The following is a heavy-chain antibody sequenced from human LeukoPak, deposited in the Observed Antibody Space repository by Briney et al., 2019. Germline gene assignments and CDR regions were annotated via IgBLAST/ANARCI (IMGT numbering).Heavy chain of an antibody. V-gene: IGHV1-46*01. CDR3: ARATDQEFDY. D-gene: IGHD2-2*01. CDR2: IYPGGNYT. CDR1: GYTFTSHF. J-gene: IGHJ4*02. Sequence: ASVKVSCKASGYTFTSHFMHWVRQAPGQGLEWMGIIYPGGNYTNYAQKFHDRVTMTRDTSASTIYMELSSLKSEDTAVYYCARATDQEFDYWGQGTVVTVSS.